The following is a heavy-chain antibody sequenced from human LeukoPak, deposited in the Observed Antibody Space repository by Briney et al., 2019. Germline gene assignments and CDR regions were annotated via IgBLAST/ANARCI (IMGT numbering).Heavy chain of an antibody. Sequence: ASVKVSCKASGYTFTGYYMHWVRQAPGQGLEWMGWINPNSGGTNYARKLQGRVTMTRDTSISTAYMELSRLRSDDTAVYYCVRGSGVAATFNLDYWGQGTLVTVSS. CDR2: INPNSGGT. CDR1: GYTFTGYY. D-gene: IGHD2-15*01. V-gene: IGHV1-2*02. J-gene: IGHJ4*02. CDR3: VRGSGVAATFNLDY.